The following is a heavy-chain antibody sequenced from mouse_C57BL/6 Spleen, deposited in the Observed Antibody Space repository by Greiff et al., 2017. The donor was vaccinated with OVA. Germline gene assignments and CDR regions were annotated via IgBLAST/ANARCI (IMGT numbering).Heavy chain of an antibody. CDR2: IDPSDSYT. J-gene: IGHJ2*01. D-gene: IGHD1-1*01. V-gene: IGHV1-69*01. CDR3: ARRHYGSSDY. Sequence: QVQLQQPGAELVMPGASVKLSCKASGYTFTSYWMHWVKQRPGQGLEWIGEIDPSDSYTNYNQKFKGKSTLTVDKSSSTAYMQLSSLTSEDSAVYYWARRHYGSSDYWGQGTTLTVSS. CDR1: GYTFTSYW.